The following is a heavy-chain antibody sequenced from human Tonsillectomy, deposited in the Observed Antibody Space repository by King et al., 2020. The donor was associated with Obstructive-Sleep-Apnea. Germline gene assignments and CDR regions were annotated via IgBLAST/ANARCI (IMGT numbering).Heavy chain of an antibody. CDR3: AREAIYDSSGYNSHPKY. Sequence: QLVQSGAEVKKPGASVKVSCKASGYTFTSYGISWVRQAPGQGLEWMGWISAYNGNTNYAKKLQGRVTMTTDTSTSTAYMELRSLRSDDTAVYYCAREAIYDSSGYNSHPKYWGQRTLVTVSS. J-gene: IGHJ4*02. CDR2: ISAYNGNT. D-gene: IGHD3-22*01. V-gene: IGHV1-18*01. CDR1: GYTFTSYG.